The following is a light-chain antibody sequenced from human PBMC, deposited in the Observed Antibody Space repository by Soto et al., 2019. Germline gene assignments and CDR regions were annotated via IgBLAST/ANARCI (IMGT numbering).Light chain of an antibody. CDR3: QQYHSSPYT. J-gene: IGKJ2*01. CDR2: WAS. CDR1: QSVLYSSNNKNY. V-gene: IGKV4-1*01. Sequence: DIVMTQSPDSLAVSLGERATINCKSSQSVLYSSNNKNYLAWYQQKPGQPPKLLIFWASTRESGVPDRFSGSGSGTDFTLTISSLQAEDVAVYYCQQYHSSPYTFGRGTKLEIK.